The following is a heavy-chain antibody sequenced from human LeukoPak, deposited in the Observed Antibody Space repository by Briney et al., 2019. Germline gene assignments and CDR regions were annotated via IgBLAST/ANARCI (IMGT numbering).Heavy chain of an antibody. CDR2: ISGSGGST. V-gene: IGHV3-23*01. Sequence: PGGSLRLSCAASGFTFSSYAMSWVRQAPGKGLEWVSAISGSGGSTYYADSVEGRFTISRDNSKNTLYLQMNSLRAEDTAVYYCAKDYPGYYYYYMDVWGKGTTVTVSS. J-gene: IGHJ6*03. CDR1: GFTFSSYA. CDR3: AKDYPGYYYYYMDV.